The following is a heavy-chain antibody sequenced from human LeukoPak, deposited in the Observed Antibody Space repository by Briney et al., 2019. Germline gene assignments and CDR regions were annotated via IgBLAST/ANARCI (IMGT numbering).Heavy chain of an antibody. Sequence: QAGGSLRLSCAASGFTFSSYAMHWVRQAPGKGLEYVSAISSNGGSTYYANSVKGRFTISRDNSKNTLYLQMGSLRAEDMAVYYCARDSRMQSGQQVEDGFHYWGQGTLVTVSS. CDR3: ARDSRMQSGQQVEDGFHY. V-gene: IGHV3-64*01. CDR2: ISSNGGST. D-gene: IGHD5-24*01. CDR1: GFTFSSYA. J-gene: IGHJ4*02.